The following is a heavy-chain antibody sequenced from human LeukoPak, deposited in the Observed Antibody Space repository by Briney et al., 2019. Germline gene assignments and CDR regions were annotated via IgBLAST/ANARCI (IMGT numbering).Heavy chain of an antibody. CDR2: INHSGST. Sequence: PSETLSLTCAVHGGSFSGYYWSWIRQPPGKGLEWIGEINHSGSTNYNPSLKGRVTISVDTSTTQFSLKLSSVTAADTAVYYCASRYGMDVWGQGTTVTVSS. J-gene: IGHJ6*02. V-gene: IGHV4-34*01. CDR1: GGSFSGYY. CDR3: ASRYGMDV.